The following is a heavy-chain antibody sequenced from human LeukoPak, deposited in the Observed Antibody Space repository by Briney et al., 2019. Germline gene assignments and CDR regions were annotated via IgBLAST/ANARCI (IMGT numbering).Heavy chain of an antibody. V-gene: IGHV4-4*09. CDR3: ARHVRTVYYYYMDV. CDR2: IYTSGST. D-gene: IGHD3-10*02. CDR1: GGSISSYY. Sequence: SETLSLTCTVSGGSISSYYWSWIRQPPGKGLEWIGYIYTSGSTNYSPSLKSRVTISVDTSKNQFSLKLSSVTAADTAVYYCARHVRTVYYYYMDVWGKGTTVTVSS. J-gene: IGHJ6*03.